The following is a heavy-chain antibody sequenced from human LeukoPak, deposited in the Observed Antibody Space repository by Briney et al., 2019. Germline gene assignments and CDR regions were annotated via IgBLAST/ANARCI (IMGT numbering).Heavy chain of an antibody. V-gene: IGHV1-18*01. D-gene: IGHD3-22*01. CDR2: ISAYNGNT. Sequence: ASVKVSCKASGYTFTSYGISWVRQAPGQGLEWMGWISAYNGNTNYTQKFQGRVTMTTDTSTSTAYMELRRLRSDDTAVYYCARDRKGYYYDSSGYSDYWGQGTLVTVSS. J-gene: IGHJ4*02. CDR1: GYTFTSYG. CDR3: ARDRKGYYYDSSGYSDY.